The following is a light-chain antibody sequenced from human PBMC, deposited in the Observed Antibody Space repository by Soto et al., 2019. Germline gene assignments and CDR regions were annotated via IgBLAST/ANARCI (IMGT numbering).Light chain of an antibody. Sequence: EIVFTESPGTLCLSPGERPTLSCRASQSVSNNDLAWYQQKTGQAPRRLIYGASNRATGIPVRFGGSGSGTDFNLTISRLEPEDVAVYDCRQYGSSGTFGQETQVDI. CDR3: RQYGSSGT. V-gene: IGKV3-20*01. J-gene: IGKJ1*01. CDR2: GAS. CDR1: QSVSNND.